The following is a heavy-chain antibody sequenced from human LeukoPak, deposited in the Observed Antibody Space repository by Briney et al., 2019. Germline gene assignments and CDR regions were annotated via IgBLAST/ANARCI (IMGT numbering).Heavy chain of an antibody. CDR1: GYTFTSYD. CDR2: MNPNSGNT. J-gene: IGHJ6*03. V-gene: IGHV1-8*01. CDR3: ARWFGELFGPYYYYYYLDV. Sequence: GASVKVSCKASGYTFTSYDINWVRQASGQGLEWMGWMNPNSGNTGYAQKFQGRVTMTRNTSISTAYMELSSLRSEDTAVYYCARWFGELFGPYYYYYYLDVWGKGTTVTISS. D-gene: IGHD3-10*01.